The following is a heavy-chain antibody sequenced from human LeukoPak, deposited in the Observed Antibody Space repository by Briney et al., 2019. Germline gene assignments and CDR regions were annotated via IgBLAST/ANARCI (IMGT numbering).Heavy chain of an antibody. CDR2: IHPNSGGT. J-gene: IGHJ1*01. CDR1: GYTFTGYY. CDR3: ARLAAVPG. D-gene: IGHD6-19*01. V-gene: IGHV1-2*02. Sequence: ASVTVSCTASGYTFTGYYLHWVRQAPGQGFEWMGWIHPNSGGTNYAQKFQGRVTMTRDTSISTAYMELSSLRSDDTAVYYCARLAAVPGWGQGTLVTVSS.